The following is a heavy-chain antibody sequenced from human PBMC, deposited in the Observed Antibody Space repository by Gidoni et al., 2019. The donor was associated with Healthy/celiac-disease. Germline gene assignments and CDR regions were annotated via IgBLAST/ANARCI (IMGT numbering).Heavy chain of an antibody. Sequence: QVQLQQWGAGLLKPSETLSLPCAVYGGSFSCYYWSWIRQPPGKGLEWIGEINHSGSTNYNPSLKSRVTISVETSKNQFSLKLSSVTAAETAVYYCARGTTGYCSGGSCYSKNPYYFDYWGQGTLVTVSS. V-gene: IGHV4-34*01. D-gene: IGHD2-15*01. CDR3: ARGTTGYCSGGSCYSKNPYYFDY. CDR1: GGSFSCYY. CDR2: INHSGST. J-gene: IGHJ4*02.